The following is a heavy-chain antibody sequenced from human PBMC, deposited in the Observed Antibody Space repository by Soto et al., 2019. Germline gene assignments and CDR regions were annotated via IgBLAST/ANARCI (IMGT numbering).Heavy chain of an antibody. CDR1: GYTFTSYY. V-gene: IGHV1-46*03. J-gene: IGHJ4*02. Sequence: QVQLVQSGAEVKKPGASVKVSCKASGYTFTSYYMHWVRQAPGQGLEWMGIINPSGGSTSYAQKFQGRVTMTRDTSTSTVYMELSSLISEDTAVYYCARANWGPKGVDYWGQGTLVTVSS. D-gene: IGHD7-27*01. CDR3: ARANWGPKGVDY. CDR2: INPSGGST.